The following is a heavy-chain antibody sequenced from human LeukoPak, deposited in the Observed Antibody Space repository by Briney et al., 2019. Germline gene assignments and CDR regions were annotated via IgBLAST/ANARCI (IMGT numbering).Heavy chain of an antibody. Sequence: SETLSLTCTVSGGSISSSSYYWGWIRQPPGKGLEWIGSIYYSGSTYYNPSLKSRVTISVDTSKNQFSLKLSSVTAADTAVYYCARGPTYYYDSSGYYFRPMDVWGKGTTVTVSS. CDR2: IYYSGST. D-gene: IGHD3-22*01. CDR1: GGSISSSSYY. V-gene: IGHV4-39*07. CDR3: ARGPTYYYDSSGYYFRPMDV. J-gene: IGHJ6*03.